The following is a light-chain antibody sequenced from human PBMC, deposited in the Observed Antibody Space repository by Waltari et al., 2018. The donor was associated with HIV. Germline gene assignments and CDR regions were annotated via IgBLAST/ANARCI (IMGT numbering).Light chain of an antibody. CDR1: QIVSSY. Sequence: EIVLTQSPATLYLSPGERDTLSCRASQIVSSYLAWYQQKPGQAPRLIIYGASSRATGIPARFSGSGSGTDFTLTISSLEPGDFAVYYCQQRSSWPITFGQGTRLEIK. CDR3: QQRSSWPIT. V-gene: IGKV3-11*01. CDR2: GAS. J-gene: IGKJ5*01.